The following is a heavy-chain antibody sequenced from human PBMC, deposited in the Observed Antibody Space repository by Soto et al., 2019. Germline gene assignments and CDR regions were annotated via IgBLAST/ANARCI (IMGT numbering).Heavy chain of an antibody. CDR1: GGSFNGYY. CDR3: ARDKITGLFDY. J-gene: IGHJ4*02. CDR2: INHSGST. Sequence: QVQLQQWGAGLLKPSENLSFTCAVYGGSFNGYYWSWIRQPPGTGLEWIGEINHSGSTNYNPSLKSRVTISVDTSKNQFSLKLTSVTAADTAVYYCARDKITGLFDYWGQGTLVTVSS. V-gene: IGHV4-34*01. D-gene: IGHD2-8*02.